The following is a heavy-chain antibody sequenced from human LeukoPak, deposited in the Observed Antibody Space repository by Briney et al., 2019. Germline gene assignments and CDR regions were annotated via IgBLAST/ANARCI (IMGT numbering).Heavy chain of an antibody. CDR2: ISYDGSNK. CDR1: GFTFSSYA. Sequence: GGSLRLSCAASGFTFSSYAMHWVRQAPGKGLEWVAVISYDGSNKYYADSVKGRFTISRDNSKNTLYLQMNSLRAEDTAVYYCAREIADTAYMDVWGKGTTVTVSS. CDR3: AREIADTAYMDV. D-gene: IGHD5-18*01. V-gene: IGHV3-30*04. J-gene: IGHJ6*03.